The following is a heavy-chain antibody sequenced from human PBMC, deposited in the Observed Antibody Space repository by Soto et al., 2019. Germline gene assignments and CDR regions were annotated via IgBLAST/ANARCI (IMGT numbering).Heavy chain of an antibody. CDR2: ISGSGGST. D-gene: IGHD3-10*01. Sequence: QPGGSLRLSCAASGFTFSSYAMSWVRQAPGKGLEWVSAISGSGGSTYYADSVKGRFTISRDNSKNTLYLQMNSLRAEDTAVYYCAKVGLGGGSSGEYYYYYYYMDVWGKGTTVTVSS. V-gene: IGHV3-23*01. CDR1: GFTFSSYA. J-gene: IGHJ6*03. CDR3: AKVGLGGGSSGEYYYYYYYMDV.